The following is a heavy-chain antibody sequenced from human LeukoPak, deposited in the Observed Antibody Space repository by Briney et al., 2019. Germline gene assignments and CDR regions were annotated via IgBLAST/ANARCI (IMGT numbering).Heavy chain of an antibody. D-gene: IGHD1-26*01. Sequence: GGSLRLSCAASGFSFSDHYMDWVRLAPGKGLEWVGRIRNKASSYGTEYAASVKGRFTISRDDSKDSLYLQMNSLRSEDTALYYCTRVRLGASTRYFDYWGQGTLVTVSS. CDR3: TRVRLGASTRYFDY. CDR1: GFSFSDHY. CDR2: IRNKASSYGT. V-gene: IGHV3-72*01. J-gene: IGHJ4*02.